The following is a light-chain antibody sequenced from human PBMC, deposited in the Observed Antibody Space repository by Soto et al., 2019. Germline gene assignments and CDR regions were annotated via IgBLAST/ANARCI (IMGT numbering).Light chain of an antibody. Sequence: DIHMTQSPSTLSSSVGYRVAXXCLASQSISSWLAWYQQKPGKAPNLLIYAAFTLESGVPSRFSGSGSGTDFTLTISSLQLEDFATYYCQQNYSTPLAFGGGTKVDIK. CDR1: QSISSW. CDR2: AAF. J-gene: IGKJ4*01. CDR3: QQNYSTPLA. V-gene: IGKV1-39*01.